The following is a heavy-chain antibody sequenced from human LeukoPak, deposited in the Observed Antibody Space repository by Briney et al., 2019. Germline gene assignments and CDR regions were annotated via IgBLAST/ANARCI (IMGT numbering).Heavy chain of an antibody. CDR1: GLTFSSYS. Sequence: GGSLRLSCAASGLTFSSYSMTWVRQAPGKGLEWVSSISSGGNYIYYADSLKGRFTISRDNAKNSLYLQMNSLRAEDTAVYYCARGYSSTWATGYWGRGTLVTVSS. V-gene: IGHV3-21*01. CDR3: ARGYSSTWATGY. CDR2: ISSGGNYI. J-gene: IGHJ4*02. D-gene: IGHD6-13*01.